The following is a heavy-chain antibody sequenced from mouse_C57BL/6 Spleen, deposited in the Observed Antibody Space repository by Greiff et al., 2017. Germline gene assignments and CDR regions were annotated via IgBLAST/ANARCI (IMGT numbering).Heavy chain of an antibody. J-gene: IGHJ1*03. CDR2: ISSGGSYT. V-gene: IGHV5-6*02. D-gene: IGHD1-1*01. CDR3: ARNYYGSSSGYWYFDV. Sequence: EVMLVESGGDLVKPGGSLKLSCAASGFTFSSYGMSWVRQTPDKRLEWVATISSGGSYTYYPDSVKGRFTISRDNANNTLYLQMSSLKSEDTAMYYCARNYYGSSSGYWYFDVWGTGTTVTVSS. CDR1: GFTFSSYG.